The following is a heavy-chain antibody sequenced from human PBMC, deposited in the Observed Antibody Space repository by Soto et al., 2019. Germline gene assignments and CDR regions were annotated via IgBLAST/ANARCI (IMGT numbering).Heavy chain of an antibody. CDR1: GFTFSSDG. V-gene: IGHV3-33*01. D-gene: IGHD4-17*01. Sequence: GGSLRLSCAASGFTFSSDGMHWVRQAPGKGLEWVAVIWYDGSNKYYADSVKGRFTISRDNSKNTLYLQMNSLRAEDTAVYYCARVRDYGDYGYFQHWGQGTLVTVSS. J-gene: IGHJ1*01. CDR3: ARVRDYGDYGYFQH. CDR2: IWYDGSNK.